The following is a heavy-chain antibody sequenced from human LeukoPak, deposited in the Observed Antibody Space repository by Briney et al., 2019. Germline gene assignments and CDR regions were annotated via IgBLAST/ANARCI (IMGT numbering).Heavy chain of an antibody. CDR3: AQWSRYFDY. Sequence: GGSLRLSCAASGFTFSSYAMSWARQAPGKGLEWVSAISGSGGSTYYADSVKGRFTISRDNSKNTLYLQMNSLRAEDTALYFCAQWSRYFDYWGQGTLVTVSS. V-gene: IGHV3-23*01. J-gene: IGHJ4*02. CDR1: GFTFSSYA. D-gene: IGHD1-26*01. CDR2: ISGSGGST.